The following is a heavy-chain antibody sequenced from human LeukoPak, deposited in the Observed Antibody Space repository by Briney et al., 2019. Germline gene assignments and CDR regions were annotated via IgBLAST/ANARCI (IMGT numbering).Heavy chain of an antibody. V-gene: IGHV4-38-2*01. CDR2: IYHSGST. CDR3: ARQYCSSTSCPFGY. J-gene: IGHJ4*02. Sequence: PLETLSLTCAVSGYSISSGYYWGWIRQPPGKGLEWIGSIYHSGSTYYNPSLKSRVTISVDTSKNQFSLKLSSVTAADTAVYYCARQYCSSTSCPFGYWGQGTLVTVSS. CDR1: GYSISSGYY. D-gene: IGHD2-2*01.